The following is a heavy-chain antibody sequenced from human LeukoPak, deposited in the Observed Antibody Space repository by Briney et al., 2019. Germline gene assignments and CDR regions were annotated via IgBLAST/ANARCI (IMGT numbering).Heavy chain of an antibody. V-gene: IGHV3-49*03. Sequence: GGSLRLSCTASGFTFGDYTMTWFRQAPGKGLEWVGFIRSKAYGGTTEDAASVKGRFTISRDDSKSIAYLQMNSLKTEDTAVYYCSRGGANSPFDYWGQGTLVTASS. CDR3: SRGGANSPFDY. D-gene: IGHD1-1*01. CDR1: GFTFGDYT. CDR2: IRSKAYGGTT. J-gene: IGHJ4*02.